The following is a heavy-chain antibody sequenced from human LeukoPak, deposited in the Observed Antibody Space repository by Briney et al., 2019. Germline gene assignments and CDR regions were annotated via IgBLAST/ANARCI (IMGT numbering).Heavy chain of an antibody. D-gene: IGHD4-17*01. CDR1: GGSFSGYY. V-gene: IGHV4-34*01. J-gene: IGHJ4*02. CDR3: ARVKGLSTVTREIDY. Sequence: SSETLSLTCAVYGGSFSGYYWSWIRQPPGKGLEWIGEINHSGSTNYNPSLKSRVTISVDTSKNQFSLKLSSVTAADTAVYYCARVKGLSTVTREIDYWGQGTLVTVSS. CDR2: INHSGST.